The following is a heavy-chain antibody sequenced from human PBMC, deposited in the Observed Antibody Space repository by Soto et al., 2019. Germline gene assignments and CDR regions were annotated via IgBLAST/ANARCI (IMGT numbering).Heavy chain of an antibody. V-gene: IGHV4-4*07. Sequence: KPSETLSLTCHVSGDSIDRFYWSWIRQPAGKGLEWIGHIYSTGLTNYNPSLRSRVIMSVDSPKSQFSLKLTSVTAADTAVYFCARDWELPRFDSWGPGTLVTVSS. CDR2: IYSTGLT. CDR1: GDSIDRFY. CDR3: ARDWELPRFDS. D-gene: IGHD1-7*01. J-gene: IGHJ4*02.